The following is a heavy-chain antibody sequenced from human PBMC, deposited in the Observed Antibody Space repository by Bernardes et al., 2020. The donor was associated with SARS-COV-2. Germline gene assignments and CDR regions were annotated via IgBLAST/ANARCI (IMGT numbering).Heavy chain of an antibody. D-gene: IGHD6-19*01. Sequence: GGSLRLSCAASGFSFSSHSMNWVRQAPGKELEWLSYISGSGSHIYYADSVKGRFTVSRDNGKNLLYLQMDSLRVEDTAVYFCLKLKVAGSFHDAFDIWGQGNTVTVSA. CDR3: LKLKVAGSFHDAFDI. V-gene: IGHV3-48*01. CDR2: ISGSGSHI. J-gene: IGHJ3*02. CDR1: GFSFSSHS.